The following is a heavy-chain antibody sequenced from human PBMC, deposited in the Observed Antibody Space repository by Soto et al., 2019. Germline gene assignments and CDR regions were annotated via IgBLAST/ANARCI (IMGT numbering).Heavy chain of an antibody. CDR3: AKGGIWYYDSSGPKANNWFDP. CDR2: ISYDGSNK. Sequence: GGSLRLSCAAAGFTFSSYGMHWVRQAPGKGLEWVAVISYDGSNKYYADSVKGRFTISRDNSKNTLYLQMNSLRAEDTAVYYCAKGGIWYYDSSGPKANNWFDPWGQGTLVTVSS. CDR1: GFTFSSYG. J-gene: IGHJ5*02. V-gene: IGHV3-30*18. D-gene: IGHD3-22*01.